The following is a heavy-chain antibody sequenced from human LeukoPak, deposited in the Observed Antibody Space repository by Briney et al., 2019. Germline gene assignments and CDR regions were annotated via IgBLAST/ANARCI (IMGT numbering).Heavy chain of an antibody. Sequence: SETLSLTCTVSGGSISSYYWSWIRQPPGKGLEWIGYIYYSGSTNYNPSLKSRVTISVDTSKNQFSLKLSSVTAADTAVYYCAREYIVVVTATSGSGWFDPWGQGTLVTVSS. J-gene: IGHJ5*02. D-gene: IGHD2-21*02. CDR2: IYYSGST. V-gene: IGHV4-59*01. CDR3: AREYIVVVTATSGSGWFDP. CDR1: GGSISSYY.